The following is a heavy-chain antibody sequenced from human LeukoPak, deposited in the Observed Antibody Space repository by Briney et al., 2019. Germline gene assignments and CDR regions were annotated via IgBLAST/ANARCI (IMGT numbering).Heavy chain of an antibody. V-gene: IGHV1-18*01. CDR3: ARGPYCSGSTCYTQYFDS. D-gene: IGHD2-15*01. CDR2: ISPYDANT. J-gene: IGHJ4*02. Sequence: ASVKVSCKTSGYSFTNYGVSWVRQAPGQGLEWMGWISPYDANTKYEQSLQGRVTMTTDTSTSTAYMELRSLRSDDTAVYYCARGPYCSGSTCYTQYFDSWGQGTLVTVSS. CDR1: GYSFTNYG.